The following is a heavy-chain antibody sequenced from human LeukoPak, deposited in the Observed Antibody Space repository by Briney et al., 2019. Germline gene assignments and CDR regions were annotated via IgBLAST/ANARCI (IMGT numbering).Heavy chain of an antibody. Sequence: ASVKVSCKASGYTVTSYGISWVRQAPGQGLEWRGWISAYNGNTNYAQKLQGRVTMTTDTSTSTAYMELRSLRSDDTAVYYCARDIAAAVTGGYYFDYWGQGTLVTVSS. D-gene: IGHD6-13*01. CDR1: GYTVTSYG. V-gene: IGHV1-18*01. J-gene: IGHJ4*02. CDR3: ARDIAAAVTGGYYFDY. CDR2: ISAYNGNT.